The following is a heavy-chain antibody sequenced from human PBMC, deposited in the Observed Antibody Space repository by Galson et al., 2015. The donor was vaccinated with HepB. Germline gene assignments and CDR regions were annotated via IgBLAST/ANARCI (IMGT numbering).Heavy chain of an antibody. CDR3: ARDFEAVGVAPP. Sequence: SVKVSCKASGYTFTGYYMHWVRQAPGQGLEWMGWINPNSGGTNYEQKFQGRVTMTRDTSISTAYMELSRLRFDDTAVYYCARDFEAVGVAPPWGQGTLVTVSS. V-gene: IGHV1-2*02. D-gene: IGHD3-3*01. J-gene: IGHJ5*02. CDR1: GYTFTGYY. CDR2: INPNSGGT.